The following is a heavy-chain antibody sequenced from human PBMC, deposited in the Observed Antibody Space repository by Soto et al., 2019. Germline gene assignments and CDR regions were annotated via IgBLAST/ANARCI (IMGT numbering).Heavy chain of an antibody. CDR2: ISGTGDST. D-gene: IGHD3-22*01. V-gene: IGHV3-23*01. CDR1: GFTFSSYA. CDR3: AKDRDSSGYYYRNY. J-gene: IGHJ4*02. Sequence: EVQLLESGGGLVQPGGSLRLSCAASGFTFSSYAMSWVRQAPGKGLEWVSAISGTGDSTYYADSVKGRFIICRDNSKNTLYLQINSLRAEDTAVYYCAKDRDSSGYYYRNYWGQGTLVTVSS.